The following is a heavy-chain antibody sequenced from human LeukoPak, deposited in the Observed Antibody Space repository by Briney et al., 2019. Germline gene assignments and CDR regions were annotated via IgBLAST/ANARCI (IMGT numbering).Heavy chain of an antibody. V-gene: IGHV4-31*11. Sequence: SETLSLTCAVSGGSISSGGYYWSWIRQHQGKGLEWIGYIYYSRRTYYNPSLKSRVTIPVDTSKNQFSLKRSSVTAADTAVYYCARDSRYCSSTSCSDGMDVWGQGTTVTVSS. CDR1: GGSISSGGYY. CDR2: IYYSRRT. CDR3: ARDSRYCSSTSCSDGMDV. D-gene: IGHD2-2*01. J-gene: IGHJ6*02.